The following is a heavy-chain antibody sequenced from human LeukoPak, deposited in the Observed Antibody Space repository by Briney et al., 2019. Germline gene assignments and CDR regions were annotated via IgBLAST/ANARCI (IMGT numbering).Heavy chain of an antibody. J-gene: IGHJ4*02. V-gene: IGHV3-11*01. CDR3: TKERRGPYYAFES. Sequence: PGGSLRLSCDASGFIISDYYMSWIRQSPGKGLEWISYITSGAGSTKYADSVKGRFTISRDKAKNSVALQLNSLRAEDTAVYYCTKERRGPYYAFESWGQGPLVTASS. CDR1: GFIISDYY. D-gene: IGHD3-22*01. CDR2: ITSGAGST.